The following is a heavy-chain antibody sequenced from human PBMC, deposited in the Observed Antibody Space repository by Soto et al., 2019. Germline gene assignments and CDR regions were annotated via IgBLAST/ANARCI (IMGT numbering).Heavy chain of an antibody. CDR2: INSDGSST. V-gene: IGHV3-74*01. J-gene: IGHJ4*02. D-gene: IGHD6-25*01. Sequence: GGSLRLSCAASGFTFSSYWMHWVRQAPGQGLVWVSRINSDGSSTSYADSVKGRLTISRDNAKNTLYLQMNSLRAEDTAAYSCATDEGTGYSSAEVFDYWGQGTLVTVSS. CDR1: GFTFSSYW. CDR3: ATDEGTGYSSAEVFDY.